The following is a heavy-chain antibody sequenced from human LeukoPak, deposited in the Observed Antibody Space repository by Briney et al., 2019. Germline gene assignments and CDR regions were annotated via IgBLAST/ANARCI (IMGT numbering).Heavy chain of an antibody. Sequence: GGSLRLSCVASGFTFSSYAMHWVRQAPGKGLERVAVISYDGSNKYYADSVKGRFTISRDNSKNTLYLQMNSLRAEDTAVYYCARRYCSSTSCYDFDYWGQGTLVTVSS. CDR3: ARRYCSSTSCYDFDY. CDR1: GFTFSSYA. J-gene: IGHJ4*02. D-gene: IGHD2-2*01. CDR2: ISYDGSNK. V-gene: IGHV3-30-3*01.